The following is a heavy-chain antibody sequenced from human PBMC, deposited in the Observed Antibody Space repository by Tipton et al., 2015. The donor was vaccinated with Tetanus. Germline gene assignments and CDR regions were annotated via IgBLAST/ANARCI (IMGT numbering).Heavy chain of an antibody. CDR1: GYSFTSYW. Sequence: QLVQSGAEVKKPGESLKISCKGSGYSFTSYWIGWVRQMPGKGLEWMGIIYPGDSDTRYSPSFQGQVTISADKSISTAYLQWSSLKASDTAMYYCARLGIPRVRGVISKGAFYIWGQGTMVTVSS. J-gene: IGHJ3*02. D-gene: IGHD3-10*01. V-gene: IGHV5-51*01. CDR3: ARLGIPRVRGVISKGAFYI. CDR2: IYPGDSDT.